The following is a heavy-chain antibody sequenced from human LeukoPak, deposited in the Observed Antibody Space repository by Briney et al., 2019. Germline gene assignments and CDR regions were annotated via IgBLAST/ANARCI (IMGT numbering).Heavy chain of an antibody. CDR1: GFTSSSYG. CDR3: AKDRAAAGSVYYFDY. V-gene: IGHV3-30*02. CDR2: IRYDGSNK. Sequence: GGSLRLSCAASGFTSSSYGMHWVRQAPGKGLEWVAFIRYDGSNKYYADSVKGRFTISRDNSKNTLYLQMNSLRAEDTAVYYCAKDRAAAGSVYYFDYWGQGTLVTVSS. D-gene: IGHD6-13*01. J-gene: IGHJ4*02.